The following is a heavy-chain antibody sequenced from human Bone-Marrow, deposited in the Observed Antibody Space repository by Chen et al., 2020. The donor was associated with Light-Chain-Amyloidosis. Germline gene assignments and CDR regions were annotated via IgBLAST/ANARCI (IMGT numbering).Heavy chain of an antibody. CDR2: FFATEGP. CDR3: ARDRPPNCYGGGPYWGRGMDI. V-gene: IGHV4-4*07. Sequence: QVQLQQSGPGLVKPWETLSLTCSVSGSSINNYYWSWSHQSAGKRPEWLGRFFATEGPNYKPLVKTGITLSVDTSKNQFSVEVTSVTAADPAVYYCARDRPPNCYGGGPYWGRGMDIWGQGTAVTVSS. CDR1: GSSINNYY. D-gene: IGHD2-2*01. J-gene: IGHJ6*02.